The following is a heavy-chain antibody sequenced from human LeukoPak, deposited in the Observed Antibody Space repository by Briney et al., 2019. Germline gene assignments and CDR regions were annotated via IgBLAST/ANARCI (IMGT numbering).Heavy chain of an antibody. V-gene: IGHV4-39*01. CDR1: GGSISSSSYY. CDR2: IYYSGST. J-gene: IGHJ4*02. Sequence: SETLSLTCTVSGGSISSSSYYWGWIRQPPGKGLEWIGSIYYSGSTYYNPSLKSRVTISVDTSKNQFSLKLSSVTAADTAVYYCARHPHLYDFWSVYPYFDYWGQGTLVTVSS. CDR3: ARHPHLYDFWSVYPYFDY. D-gene: IGHD3-3*01.